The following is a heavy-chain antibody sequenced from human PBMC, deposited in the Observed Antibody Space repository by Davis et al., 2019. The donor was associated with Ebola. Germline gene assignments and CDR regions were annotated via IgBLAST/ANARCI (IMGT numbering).Heavy chain of an antibody. CDR2: IRGDGGST. V-gene: IGHV3-43*02. CDR3: AKAPLRFLEWLQI. CDR1: GFTFDDYA. Sequence: GGSLRLSCAASGFTFDDYAMHWVRQAPGKGLEWVSLIRGDGGSTYYADSVKGRFTISRDNSKNTLYLQMNSLRAEDTAVYYCAKAPLRFLEWLQIWGQGTLVTVSS. J-gene: IGHJ4*02. D-gene: IGHD3-3*01.